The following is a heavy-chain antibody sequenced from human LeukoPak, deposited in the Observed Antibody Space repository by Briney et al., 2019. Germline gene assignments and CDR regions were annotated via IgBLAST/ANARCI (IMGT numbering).Heavy chain of an antibody. CDR3: ARGSGDSSGYYFDY. CDR1: GFTFSNYN. D-gene: IGHD3-22*01. Sequence: GGSLRLSCAASGFTFSNYNMNWVRQAPGKGLEWVSYISSSSRTIYYADSVKGRFTISRDNAKNSLYLQMNSLRAEDTAVYYCARGSGDSSGYYFDYWGQGTLVTVSS. J-gene: IGHJ4*02. V-gene: IGHV3-48*01. CDR2: ISSSSRTI.